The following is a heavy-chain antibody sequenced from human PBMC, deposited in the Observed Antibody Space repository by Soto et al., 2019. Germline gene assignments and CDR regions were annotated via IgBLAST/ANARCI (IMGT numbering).Heavy chain of an antibody. J-gene: IGHJ5*02. CDR1: GFPFSSYG. CDR2: ISYDGSNK. V-gene: IGHV3-30*18. D-gene: IGHD3-3*01. CDR3: AKDLLRFLESYWFDP. Sequence: GGSLRLSCAASGFPFSSYGMHWVRQAPGKGLEWVAVISYDGSNKYYADSVKGRFTISRDNSKNTLYLQMNSLRAEDTAVYYCAKDLLRFLESYWFDPWGQGTLVTVSS.